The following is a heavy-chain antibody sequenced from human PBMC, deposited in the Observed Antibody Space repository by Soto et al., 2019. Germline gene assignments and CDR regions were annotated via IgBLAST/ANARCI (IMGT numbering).Heavy chain of an antibody. J-gene: IGHJ4*02. CDR3: AKGGYYYDSSGEIDY. CDR2: ISGSGGST. CDR1: GFTFSSYA. Sequence: GGSLRLSCAASGFTFSSYAMSWARQAPGKGLEWVSAISGSGGSTYYADSVKGRFTISRDNSKNTLYLQMNSLRAEDTAVYYCAKGGYYYDSSGEIDYWGQGTLVTVSS. V-gene: IGHV3-23*01. D-gene: IGHD3-22*01.